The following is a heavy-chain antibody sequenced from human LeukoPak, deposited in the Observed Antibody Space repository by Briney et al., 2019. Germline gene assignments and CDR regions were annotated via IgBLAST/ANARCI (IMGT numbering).Heavy chain of an antibody. J-gene: IGHJ4*02. Sequence: ASVKVSCKASGYTFTGYYMHWVRQAPGQGLEWTGWINPNSGGTNYAQKFQGRVTMTRDTSISTAYMELSRLRSDDTAVYYCASRELRDPGIDYWGQGTLVTVSS. CDR2: INPNSGGT. V-gene: IGHV1-2*02. CDR1: GYTFTGYY. CDR3: ASRELRDPGIDY. D-gene: IGHD1-7*01.